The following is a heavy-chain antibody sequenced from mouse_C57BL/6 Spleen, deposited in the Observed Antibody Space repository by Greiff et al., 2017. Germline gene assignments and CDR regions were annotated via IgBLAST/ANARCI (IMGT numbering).Heavy chain of an antibody. CDR1: GYTFTSYW. D-gene: IGHD2-1*01. CDR2: VHPNSGGT. J-gene: IGHJ1*03. Sequence: VQLQQPGAELVKPWASVKLSCKASGYTFTSYWMHWVKQRTGRGLEWIGRVHPNSGGTKYNEKFKSKATLTVDKPSSTAYMKLSSLTSEDSEVYYCARDGNNWYFDVWGTGTTVTVSS. CDR3: ARDGNNWYFDV. V-gene: IGHV1-72*01.